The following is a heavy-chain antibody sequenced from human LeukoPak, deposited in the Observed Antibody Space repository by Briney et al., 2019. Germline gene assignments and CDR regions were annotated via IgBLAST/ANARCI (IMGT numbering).Heavy chain of an antibody. J-gene: IGHJ4*02. Sequence: ASVKVSCKASVGTFSNYVISWVRPAPGQGLEWMGGIIPVFATANYAQKFQDRVTITADESTSTAYMELSSLRSEDTAVYYCARVVSIAAAGKGYLDYWGQGTLVTVSS. CDR1: VGTFSNYV. CDR3: ARVVSIAAAGKGYLDY. CDR2: IIPVFATA. D-gene: IGHD6-13*01. V-gene: IGHV1-69*13.